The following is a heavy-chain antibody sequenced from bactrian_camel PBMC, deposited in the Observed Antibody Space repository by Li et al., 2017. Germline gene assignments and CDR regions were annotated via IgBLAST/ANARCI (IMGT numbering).Heavy chain of an antibody. CDR3: AADLSCPRSGEDFAAEYRDYVDELHE. CDR2: IDSTGGT. V-gene: IGHV3S53*01. J-gene: IGHJ4*01. Sequence: HVQLVESGGGSVRAGGSLRLSCAASGSTYSTYCMCWFRQAPGKQRAGVASIDSTGGTSYADSVKGRFTVSQDAARNPLYLQMDSLKHEDTAMYYCAADLSCPRSGEDFAAEYRDYVDELHEWGLGTQVTVS. D-gene: IGHD4*01. CDR1: GSTYSTYC.